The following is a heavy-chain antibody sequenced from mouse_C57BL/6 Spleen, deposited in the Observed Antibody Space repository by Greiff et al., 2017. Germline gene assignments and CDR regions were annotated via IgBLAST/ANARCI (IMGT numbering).Heavy chain of an antibody. V-gene: IGHV5-16*01. CDR2: INYDGSST. J-gene: IGHJ2*01. D-gene: IGHD2-4*01. CDR1: GFTFSDYY. Sequence: DVHLVESEGGLVQPGSSMKLSCTASGFTFSDYYMAWVRPVPEKGLEWVANINYDGSSTYYLDSLKSRFIISRDNAKTILYLQMSSRKSEDTATYYCAREGSDYDRGVFDYWGQGTTLTVSS. CDR3: AREGSDYDRGVFDY.